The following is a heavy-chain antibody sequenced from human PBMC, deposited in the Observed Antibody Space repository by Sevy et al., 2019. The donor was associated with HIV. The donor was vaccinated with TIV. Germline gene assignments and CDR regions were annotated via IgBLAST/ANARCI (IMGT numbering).Heavy chain of an antibody. CDR3: TTRPYGSIIDY. D-gene: IGHD3-10*01. V-gene: IGHV3-15*07. J-gene: IGHJ4*02. Sequence: GGSLRLSCGGSGFSMSSASMNWVRQAPGRGLEWVGRIKAKIDGETTDYGVPVKGRFIISRDDSRKTVYVQLNSVKSEDTAMYFCTTRPYGSIIDYWGQGALVTVSS. CDR1: GFSMSSAS. CDR2: IKAKIDGETT.